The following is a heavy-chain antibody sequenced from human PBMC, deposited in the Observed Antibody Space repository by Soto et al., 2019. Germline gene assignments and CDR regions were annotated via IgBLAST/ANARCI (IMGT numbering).Heavy chain of an antibody. CDR2: ISYDGSNQ. D-gene: IGHD3-3*01. CDR3: AKERYTIFGPTDV. Sequence: GGSLRLSCAASGFMFTSYALHWVRQPPGKGLEWVAVISYDGSNQYYADSVKGRFTISRDNSKNTLYLQMNSLRAEDTAVYYCAKERYTIFGPTDVWGQGTTVTVSS. CDR1: GFMFTSYA. V-gene: IGHV3-30*04. J-gene: IGHJ6*02.